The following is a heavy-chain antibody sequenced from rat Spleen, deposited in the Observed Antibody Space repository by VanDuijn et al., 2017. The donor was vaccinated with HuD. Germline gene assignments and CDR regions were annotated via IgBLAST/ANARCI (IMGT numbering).Heavy chain of an antibody. J-gene: IGHJ2*01. CDR3: ATTPFDY. CDR1: GFTFSSYG. Sequence: VQLVESGGGLVQPGKSLKLSCSASGFTFSSYGMHWIRQAPGKGLDWVAYISSSSGTVYADAVKGRFTISRDNAKNTLYLQLNSLKSEDTAIYYCATTPFDYWGQGVMVTVSS. V-gene: IGHV5-62*01. CDR2: ISSSSGT.